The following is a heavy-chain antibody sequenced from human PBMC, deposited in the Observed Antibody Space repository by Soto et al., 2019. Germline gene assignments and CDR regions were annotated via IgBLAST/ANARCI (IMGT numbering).Heavy chain of an antibody. Sequence: QLQESGPGLVKPSETLSLTCTVSGGSISSSNYFWGWIRQPPGKGLEWIGNSHNSGSTYYNPSLKRRVTISVDTSKNQFSLKLRSVTAADTAVYYCAREYSSSSRPDYWGQGTLVTVSS. D-gene: IGHD6-6*01. CDR3: AREYSSSSRPDY. CDR2: SHNSGST. CDR1: GGSISSSNYF. J-gene: IGHJ4*02. V-gene: IGHV4-39*02.